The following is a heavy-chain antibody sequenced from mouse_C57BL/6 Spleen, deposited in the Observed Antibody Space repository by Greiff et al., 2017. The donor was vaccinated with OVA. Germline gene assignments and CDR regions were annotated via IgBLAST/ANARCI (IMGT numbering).Heavy chain of an antibody. CDR1: GYAFSSSW. CDR2: IYPGDGDT. V-gene: IGHV1-82*01. D-gene: IGHD1-1*02. J-gene: IGHJ4*01. Sequence: VKLQESGPELVKPGASVKISCKASGYAFSSSWMNWVKQRPGKGLEWIGRIYPGDGDTNYNQKFKGKATLTADKSSSTAYMQLSSLTSEDSAVCVCARRGGEAAYAMDYWGQGTAVTVSA. CDR3: ARRGGEAAYAMDY.